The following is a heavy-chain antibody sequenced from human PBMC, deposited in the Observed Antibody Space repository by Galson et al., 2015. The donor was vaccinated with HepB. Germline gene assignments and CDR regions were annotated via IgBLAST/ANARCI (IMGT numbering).Heavy chain of an antibody. CDR3: ARLYTNTWFDVFDI. V-gene: IGHV3-23*01. D-gene: IGHD6-13*01. Sequence: SLRLSCAASGFTFSSYAMNWVRQAPGKGLEWVSTISGSGGSTYYADSVKGRFAISRGNSKNTLYLQMNSLRAEDTAVYYCARLYTNTWFDVFDIWGQGTMVTVSS. J-gene: IGHJ3*02. CDR1: GFTFSSYA. CDR2: ISGSGGST.